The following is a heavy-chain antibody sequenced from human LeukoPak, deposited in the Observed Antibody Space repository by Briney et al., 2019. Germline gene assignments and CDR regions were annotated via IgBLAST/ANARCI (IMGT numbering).Heavy chain of an antibody. D-gene: IGHD3-3*01. V-gene: IGHV3-7*01. CDR3: ATSGYYYYFDY. CDR1: GFTFSSYW. CDR2: IKQDGSEK. Sequence: PGGSLRLSCAASGFTFSSYWMSWVRQAPGKGLEWVANIKQDGSEKYYVDFVKGRFTISRDNAKNSLYLQMNSLRAEDTAVYYCATSGYYYYFDYWGQGTLVTVSS. J-gene: IGHJ4*02.